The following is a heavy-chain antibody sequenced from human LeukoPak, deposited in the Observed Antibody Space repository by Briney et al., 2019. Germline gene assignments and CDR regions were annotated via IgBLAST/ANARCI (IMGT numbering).Heavy chain of an antibody. CDR3: ARIKGIAAAGCFDY. D-gene: IGHD6-13*01. Sequence: PGGSLRLSCAASGFTFSSYTMNWVRQAPGKGLEWVSSITSSSYINYADSVKGRFTISRDNAKNSLYLQMNSLRAEDTAVYYCARIKGIAAAGCFDYWGQGTLVTVSS. V-gene: IGHV3-21*01. J-gene: IGHJ4*02. CDR1: GFTFSSYT. CDR2: ITSSSYI.